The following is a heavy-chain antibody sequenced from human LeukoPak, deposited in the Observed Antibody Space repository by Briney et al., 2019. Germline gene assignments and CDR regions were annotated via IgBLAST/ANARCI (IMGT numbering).Heavy chain of an antibody. CDR3: AKAANRFAQQLDH. V-gene: IGHV3-23*01. D-gene: IGHD6-13*01. J-gene: IGHJ4*02. CDR1: VFTFCRYA. CDR2: ICGSGSST. Sequence: PGGSLRLSCAPSVFTFCRYAMSCVRQALGTGLEWVSAICGSGSSTNYANSGKGRFTSSKDNSKNTLYLQMNSLRAEDTAVYYGAKAANRFAQQLDHWGQGTLVTVSS.